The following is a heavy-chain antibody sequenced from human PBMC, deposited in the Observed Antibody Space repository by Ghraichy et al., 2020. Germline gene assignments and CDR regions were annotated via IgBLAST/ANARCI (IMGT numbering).Heavy chain of an antibody. J-gene: IGHJ5*02. D-gene: IGHD3-3*01. CDR2: IYYSGST. CDR3: ARGITIFGVVIISWFDP. Sequence: TLSLTCTVSGGSISSYYWSWIRQPPGKGLEWIGYIYYSGSTNYNPSLKSRVTISVDTSKNQFSLKLSSVTAADTAVYYCARGITIFGVVIISWFDPWGQGTLVTVSS. V-gene: IGHV4-59*01. CDR1: GGSISSYY.